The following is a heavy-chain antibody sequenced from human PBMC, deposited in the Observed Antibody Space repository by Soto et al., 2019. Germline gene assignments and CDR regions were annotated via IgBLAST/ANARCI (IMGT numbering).Heavy chain of an antibody. CDR2: IRCDGGNK. J-gene: IGHJ6*02. V-gene: IGHV3-33*08. Sequence: PGGSVRLSCVASGFSFNNYAMSWVRQAPGKGLEWVAAIRCDGGNKYYADSVKGRFTISRDNSKNTLYLQMNSLRAEDTAVYYCARDYSSGWYPSSGMDVWGQGTTVTVSS. CDR3: ARDYSSGWYPSSGMDV. D-gene: IGHD6-19*01. CDR1: GFSFNNYA.